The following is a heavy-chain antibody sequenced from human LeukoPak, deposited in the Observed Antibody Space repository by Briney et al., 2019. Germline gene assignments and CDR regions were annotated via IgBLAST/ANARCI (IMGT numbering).Heavy chain of an antibody. V-gene: IGHV1-69*06. CDR2: IITIFGTS. Sequence: SVKVSFKASVCTFISHAISWVRQAPGQGREWMGGIITIFGTSNYAQKFQGRVTITPDKSTRTAYIYPSNQSSGDAPVYYCARAPEYCSSTSCYDYYYMDVWGKGTTVTVSS. J-gene: IGHJ6*03. D-gene: IGHD2-2*01. CDR3: ARAPEYCSSTSCYDYYYMDV. CDR1: VCTFISHA.